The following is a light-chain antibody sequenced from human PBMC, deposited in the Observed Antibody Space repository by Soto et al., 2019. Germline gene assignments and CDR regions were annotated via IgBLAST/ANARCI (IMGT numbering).Light chain of an antibody. CDR3: CSYAGSYSWV. CDR1: SSDVGAYNH. J-gene: IGLJ3*02. V-gene: IGLV2-11*01. CDR2: DVS. Sequence: QSALTQPRSVSGSPGQSVTISCTGTSSDVGAYNHVSWYQHHPGKAPKVMIYDVSERPSGVPDRFSGSKSDNKASLTISGLQAEDEADYYCCSYAGSYSWVFGGGTQLTVL.